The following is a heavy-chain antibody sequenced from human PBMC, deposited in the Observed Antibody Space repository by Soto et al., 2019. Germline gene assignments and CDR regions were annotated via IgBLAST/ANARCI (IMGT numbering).Heavy chain of an antibody. D-gene: IGHD5-18*01. J-gene: IGHJ4*02. CDR2: ISGSGGGT. Sequence: GGSLRLSCAASGITLSNYAMSWVRQAPGKGLEWVSGISGSGGGTYYAGSVKGRFTIARDNSKNTLFLEMNSLRAEDTAVYYCAKVPASSLTASRPFDQWGQGTLVTVSS. CDR1: GITLSNYA. V-gene: IGHV3-23*01. CDR3: AKVPASSLTASRPFDQ.